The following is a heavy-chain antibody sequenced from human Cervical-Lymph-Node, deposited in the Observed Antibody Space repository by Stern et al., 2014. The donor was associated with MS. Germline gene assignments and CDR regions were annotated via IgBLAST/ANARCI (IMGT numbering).Heavy chain of an antibody. CDR1: GYRFINNW. Sequence: DVQLVQSGAEVRKPGDSLKISCKTSGYRFINNWIAWVRQVPGKGLEWIGIIYPGDSDIRYSPSFQGHVTISVDKSISTAYLQWSSLKASDTAVYYCARWSVACDSWGQGALITVSS. CDR3: ARWSVACDS. V-gene: IGHV5-51*03. D-gene: IGHD2-21*01. CDR2: IYPGDSDI. J-gene: IGHJ4*02.